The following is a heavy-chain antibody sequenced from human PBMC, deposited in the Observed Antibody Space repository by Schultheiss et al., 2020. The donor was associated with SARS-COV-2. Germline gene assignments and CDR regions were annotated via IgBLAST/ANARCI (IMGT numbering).Heavy chain of an antibody. CDR1: GFTFSSYG. CDR3: AKVEWELDFDY. CDR2: IWYDGSNK. J-gene: IGHJ4*02. V-gene: IGHV3-33*06. Sequence: GGSLRLSCAASGFTFSSYGMHWVRQAPGKGLEWVAVIWYDGSNKYYADSVKGRFTISRDNSKNTLYLQMNSLRAEDTAVYYCAKVEWELDFDYWGQGTLVTVSS. D-gene: IGHD1-26*01.